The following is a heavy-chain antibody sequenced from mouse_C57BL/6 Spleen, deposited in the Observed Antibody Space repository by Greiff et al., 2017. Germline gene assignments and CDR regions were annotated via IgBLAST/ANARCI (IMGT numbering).Heavy chain of an antibody. CDR2: INPSNGGT. J-gene: IGHJ4*01. D-gene: IGHD1-1*01. CDR1: GYTFTSYW. CDR3: ARHITTVVARAMDY. Sequence: QVQLQQPGTELVKPGASVKLSCKASGYTFTSYWMHWVKQRPGQGLEWIGNINPSNGGTSYNEKFKSKATLTVDKSSSTAYMQRSSLTSEDSAVYYCARHITTVVARAMDYWGQGTSVTVSS. V-gene: IGHV1-53*01.